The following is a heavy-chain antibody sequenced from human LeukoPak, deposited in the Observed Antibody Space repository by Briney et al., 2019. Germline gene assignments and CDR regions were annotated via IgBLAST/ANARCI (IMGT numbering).Heavy chain of an antibody. V-gene: IGHV3-33*01. Sequence: GGSLRPPCAASGFTFSSYGMHWVRQAPGKGLEWVAVIRYDGSNKYYADSVKGRFTISRDNSKNTLYLQMNSLRAEDTAVYYCARDRYSSGWATFDYWGQGTLVTVSS. CDR2: IRYDGSNK. J-gene: IGHJ4*02. CDR3: ARDRYSSGWATFDY. CDR1: GFTFSSYG. D-gene: IGHD6-19*01.